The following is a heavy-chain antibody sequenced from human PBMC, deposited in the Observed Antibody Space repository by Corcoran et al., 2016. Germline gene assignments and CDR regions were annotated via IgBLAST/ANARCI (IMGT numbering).Heavy chain of an antibody. CDR3: AREVGATYEFDY. Sequence: LQLQDSCPGLVKPSETLSLTCTVSGGSISSSSYYWGWIRHPPGKGLEWIGSIYYSGSTYYNPSLKSRVTISVDTSKNKFSLKLSSVTAADTAVYCCAREVGATYEFDYWGQGTLVTVSS. J-gene: IGHJ4*02. CDR2: IYYSGST. D-gene: IGHD1-26*01. CDR1: GGSISSSSYY. V-gene: IGHV4-39*07.